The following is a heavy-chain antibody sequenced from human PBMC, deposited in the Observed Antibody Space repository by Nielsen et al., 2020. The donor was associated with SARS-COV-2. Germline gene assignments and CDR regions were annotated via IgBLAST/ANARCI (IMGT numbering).Heavy chain of an antibody. V-gene: IGHV3-49*04. Sequence: GESLKISCAASGFTFSSYGMHWVRQAPGKGLEWVGFIRSKAYGGTTDYAASVKGRFTISRDDSKSIAYLQMNSLKTEDTAVYYCTRRNYGSGRTDDYWGQGTLVTVSS. CDR1: GFTFSSYG. CDR3: TRRNYGSGRTDDY. CDR2: IRSKAYGGTT. D-gene: IGHD3-10*01. J-gene: IGHJ4*02.